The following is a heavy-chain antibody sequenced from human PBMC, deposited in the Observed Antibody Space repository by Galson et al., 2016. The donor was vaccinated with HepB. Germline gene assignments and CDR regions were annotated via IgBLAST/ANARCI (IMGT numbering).Heavy chain of an antibody. Sequence: SLRLSCAASEFTFSRYGIHWVRQARGKGLDWVAVVWSDGITKYFADSVQARFTISRDNSKNPVYLQMNSLRAEDTAVYYCARGQGYCSGGTCHGIDYWGQGTVVTVSS. J-gene: IGHJ4*02. CDR1: EFTFSRYG. D-gene: IGHD2-15*01. V-gene: IGHV3-33*01. CDR3: ARGQGYCSGGTCHGIDY. CDR2: VWSDGITK.